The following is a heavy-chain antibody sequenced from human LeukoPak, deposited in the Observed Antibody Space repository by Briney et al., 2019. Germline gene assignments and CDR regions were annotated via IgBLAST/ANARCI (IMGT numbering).Heavy chain of an antibody. CDR2: MNPNSGNT. J-gene: IGHJ4*02. D-gene: IGHD6-6*01. V-gene: IGHV1-8*01. CDR1: GYTFTSYD. Sequence: GASVKVSCKASGYTFTSYDINWVRQATGQGLEWMGWMNPNSGNTGYAQKFQGRATMTRNTSISTAYMELSSLRSEDTAVYYCAKSSSSSEIDYWGQGTLVTVPS. CDR3: AKSSSSSEIDY.